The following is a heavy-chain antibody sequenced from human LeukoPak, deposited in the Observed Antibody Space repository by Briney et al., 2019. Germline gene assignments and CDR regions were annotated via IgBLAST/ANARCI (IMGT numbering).Heavy chain of an antibody. CDR1: GFSFSSYE. V-gene: IGHV3-48*03. Sequence: PGGSLRLSCTAFGFSFSSYEMNWVRQAPGKGLEWISYISASGTLTHYADSVEGRFTISRDNAKDSLFLQMNSLRGEDTAVYYCAELGITMIGGVWGKGTTVTISS. CDR3: AELGITMIGGV. J-gene: IGHJ6*04. CDR2: ISASGTLT. D-gene: IGHD3-10*02.